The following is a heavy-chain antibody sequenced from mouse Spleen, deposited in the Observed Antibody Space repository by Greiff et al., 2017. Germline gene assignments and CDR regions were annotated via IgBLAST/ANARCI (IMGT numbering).Heavy chain of an antibody. CDR2: IYPGDGDT. CDR3: AREDFLDLLRWY. Sequence: QVQLQQSGAELVKPGASVKISCKASGYAFSSYWMNWVKQRPGKGLEWIGQIYPGDGDTNYNGKFKGKATLTADKSSSTAYMQLSSLTSEDSAVYFCAREDFLDLLRWYWGQGTTLTVSS. CDR1: GYAFSSYW. J-gene: IGHJ2*01. D-gene: IGHD2-13*01. V-gene: IGHV1-80*01.